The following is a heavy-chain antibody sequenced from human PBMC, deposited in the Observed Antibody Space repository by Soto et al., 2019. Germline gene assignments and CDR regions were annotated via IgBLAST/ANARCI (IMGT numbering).Heavy chain of an antibody. CDR3: ARVTVAGTMSIYGLDI. CDR2: IDPKSVAT. V-gene: IGHV1-2*04. D-gene: IGHD6-19*01. J-gene: IGHJ6*02. Sequence: QVHLVQSGAEVKRPGASVKVSCRASGYAFTGGYLPWGRQAPGQGLEWVGAIDPKSVATNYAQQFQDWVTITRDTSISTAYMELSRLKFDDTAVYYCARVTVAGTMSIYGLDIWGQGTTVTVSS. CDR1: GYAFTGGY.